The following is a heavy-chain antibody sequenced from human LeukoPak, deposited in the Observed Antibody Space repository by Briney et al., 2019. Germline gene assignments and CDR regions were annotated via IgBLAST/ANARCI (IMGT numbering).Heavy chain of an antibody. V-gene: IGHV3-30-3*01. Sequence: GGSLRLSCAASGFTFSSYAMHWVRQAPGKGLEWVAVISYDGSNKYYADSVKGRFTISRDNSKNTVYLQMNSLRAEDTAVYFCAKDPWAGPYINNWYGFDNWGQGTLVTVSS. CDR3: AKDPWAGPYINNWYGFDN. D-gene: IGHD6-13*01. CDR1: GFTFSSYA. CDR2: ISYDGSNK. J-gene: IGHJ4*02.